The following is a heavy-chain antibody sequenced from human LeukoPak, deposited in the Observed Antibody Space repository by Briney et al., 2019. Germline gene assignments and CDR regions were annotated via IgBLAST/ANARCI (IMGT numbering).Heavy chain of an antibody. CDR2: IYYRGST. CDR3: AILGTGSS. D-gene: IGHD3-10*01. J-gene: IGHJ5*02. CDR1: GGSISSSTYY. Sequence: SETLSLTCTVSGGSISSSTYYWGWIRQPPGRGLEWIGTIYYRGSTYYNPSLKSRVTISVDTSDNQFSLRLSSVTAADTAVYYCAILGTGSSWGQGTLVTVSS. V-gene: IGHV4-39*01.